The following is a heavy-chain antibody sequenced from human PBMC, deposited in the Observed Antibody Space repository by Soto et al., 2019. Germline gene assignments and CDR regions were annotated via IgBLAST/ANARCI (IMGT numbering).Heavy chain of an antibody. V-gene: IGHV3-49*03. CDR1: GFSFGEFS. Sequence: GGSLRLSCTASGFSFGEFSFNWFRQAPGKGLEWVAFIRTKAFDATTEYAASVQGRFILSRDDSKNTTYLHMTSLKTEDTDIYVCARDWIYFYESPAPRCYWGHGNPVTLSS. CDR3: ARDWIYFYESPAPRCY. D-gene: IGHD3-22*01. CDR2: IRTKAFDATT. J-gene: IGHJ4*03.